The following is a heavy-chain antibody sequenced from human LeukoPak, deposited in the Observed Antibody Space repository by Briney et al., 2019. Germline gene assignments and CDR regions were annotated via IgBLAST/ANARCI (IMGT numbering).Heavy chain of an antibody. CDR2: IYHSGST. CDR3: ARQSKVGITIFGVVDDY. Sequence: SETLSLTRAVSGYSISSGYYWGWIRQPPGKGLEWIGSIYHSGSTYYNPSLKSRVTISVDTSKNQFSLKLSSVTAADTAVHYCARQSKVGITIFGVVDDYWGQGTLVTVSS. CDR1: GYSISSGYY. V-gene: IGHV4-38-2*01. J-gene: IGHJ4*02. D-gene: IGHD3-3*01.